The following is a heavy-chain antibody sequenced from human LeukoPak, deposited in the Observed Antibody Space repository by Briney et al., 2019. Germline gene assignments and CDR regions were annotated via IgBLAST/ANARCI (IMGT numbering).Heavy chain of an antibody. CDR3: AKDRTMVRGVPPDAFDI. V-gene: IGHV3-30*18. CDR2: ISSDGSFK. D-gene: IGHD3-10*01. CDR1: GFTFSSYG. J-gene: IGHJ3*02. Sequence: PGGSLRLSCAGSGFTFSSYGMHWVRQAPGKGLEWVAVISSDGSFKYCADSVKGRFTISRDNSKNTLYLQMNSLSAEDTAVYYCAKDRTMVRGVPPDAFDIWGQGTMVTVSS.